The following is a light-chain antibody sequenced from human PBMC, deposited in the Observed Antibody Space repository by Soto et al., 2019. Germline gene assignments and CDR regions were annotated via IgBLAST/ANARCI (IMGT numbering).Light chain of an antibody. Sequence: EIVMTQSPATLSVSPGERATLSCRASQSVSSSLAWYQQKPGQAHRLLIFGSSTRATGIPARFSGSRSGTEFTLTISSLQSEDFAVYYCQHYNDWPYTFGQGTKLEIK. CDR3: QHYNDWPYT. CDR1: QSVSSS. J-gene: IGKJ2*01. CDR2: GSS. V-gene: IGKV3-15*01.